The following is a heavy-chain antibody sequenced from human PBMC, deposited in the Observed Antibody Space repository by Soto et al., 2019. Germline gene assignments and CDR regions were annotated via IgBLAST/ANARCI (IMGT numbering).Heavy chain of an antibody. CDR1: GFSFSYAW. D-gene: IGHD2-15*01. CDR2: VKSKTDGGTA. CDR3: TTDCSGGSCYPGAYYYYYGMDV. V-gene: IGHV3-15*01. J-gene: IGHJ6*02. Sequence: EVQLVESGGGLVKPGGSLRLSCAASGFSFSYAWMSWVRQAPGKGLEWVGRVKSKTDGGTADYAAPGKGRFTISRDDSKTAVYLQMNSLKTEDTDVYYCTTDCSGGSCYPGAYYYYYGMDVWGQGTTVSVSS.